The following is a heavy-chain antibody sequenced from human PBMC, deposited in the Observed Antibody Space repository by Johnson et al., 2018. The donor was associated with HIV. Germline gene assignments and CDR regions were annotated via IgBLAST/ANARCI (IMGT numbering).Heavy chain of an antibody. Sequence: VQLVESGGGVVQPGRSLRLSCAASGFTFSSYWMSWVRQAPGKGLEWVANIKQDGSEKYYVDSVKGRFTISRDNAKNSLYLQMNSLKTEDTAVYYCARVGQQSNAFDIWGQGTMVTVSS. CDR1: GFTFSSYW. CDR2: IKQDGSEK. V-gene: IGHV3-7*05. J-gene: IGHJ3*02. CDR3: ARVGQQSNAFDI. D-gene: IGHD6-13*01.